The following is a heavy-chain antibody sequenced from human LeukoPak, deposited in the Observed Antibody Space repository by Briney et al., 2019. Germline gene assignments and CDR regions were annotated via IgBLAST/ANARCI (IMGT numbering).Heavy chain of an antibody. CDR3: ARAGEGWGVLYEFVY. D-gene: IGHD5/OR15-5a*01. CDR2: ISYDGSHK. Sequence: EAIISYDGSHKYYADSVKGRFTISRDNSKNTLYLQMNSLRAEDMVVYYCARAGEGWGVLYEFVYWAEGTLVTV. J-gene: IGHJ4*02. V-gene: IGHV3-30*01.